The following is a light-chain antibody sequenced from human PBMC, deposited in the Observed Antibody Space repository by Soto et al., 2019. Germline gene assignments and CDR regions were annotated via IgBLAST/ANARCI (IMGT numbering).Light chain of an antibody. J-gene: IGKJ3*01. V-gene: IGKV3-20*01. CDR3: QQYGSSPVT. Sequence: EIVLTQSPGTLSLSPGERATLTCRASQSVTSSYLAWYQQKPGQAPRLLMYGASSRATGIPDRFSGSGSGTDFTLTISRLELEDFAVYYCQQYGSSPVTFGPGTTVDIK. CDR1: QSVTSSY. CDR2: GAS.